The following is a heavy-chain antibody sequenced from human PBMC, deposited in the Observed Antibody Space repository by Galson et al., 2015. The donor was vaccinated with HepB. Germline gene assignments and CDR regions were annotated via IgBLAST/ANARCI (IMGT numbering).Heavy chain of an antibody. CDR1: GFTVSNTY. D-gene: IGHD2-15*01. CDR3: ASPFCTGGSCYPLWY. V-gene: IGHV3-53*01. Sequence: SLRLSCAASGFTVSNTYMNWVRQAPGKGLEWVSVIYSGGTTYYADSAKGRFTISRYNSKNTLYLHVNNLRAEDTAVYYCASPFCTGGSCYPLWYWGQGTLVTVSS. CDR2: IYSGGTT. J-gene: IGHJ4*02.